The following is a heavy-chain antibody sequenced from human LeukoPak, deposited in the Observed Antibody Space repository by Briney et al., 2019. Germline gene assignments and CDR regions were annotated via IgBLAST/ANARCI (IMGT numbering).Heavy chain of an antibody. CDR1: GGSISSYY. V-gene: IGHV4-59*08. Sequence: SETLSLTCTVSGGSISSYYWSWIRQPPGKGLEWIGYIYYSGSTNYNPSLKSRVTISVDTSKNQFSLKLSSVTAADTAVYYCARVVWNPEEAYSFDYWGQGTLVTVSS. D-gene: IGHD1-1*01. CDR2: IYYSGST. CDR3: ARVVWNPEEAYSFDY. J-gene: IGHJ4*02.